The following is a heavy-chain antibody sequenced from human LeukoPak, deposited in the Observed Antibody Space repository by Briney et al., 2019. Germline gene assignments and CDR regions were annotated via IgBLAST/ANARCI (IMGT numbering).Heavy chain of an antibody. CDR2: IYTSGST. D-gene: IGHD3-9*01. V-gene: IGHV4-4*07. CDR3: AREGGVLRYPSYFDS. J-gene: IGHJ4*02. CDR1: GGSISSYY. Sequence: SETLSLTCTVSGGSISSYYWSWIRQPAGKGLEWIGRIYTSGSTNYNPSLKSRITMSVDTSKNQFSLKLSSVTAADTAVYYCAREGGVLRYPSYFDSWGQGALVTVSS.